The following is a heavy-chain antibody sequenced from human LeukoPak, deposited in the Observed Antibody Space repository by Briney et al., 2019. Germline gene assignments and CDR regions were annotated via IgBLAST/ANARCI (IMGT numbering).Heavy chain of an antibody. Sequence: ASVKVSCKASGYIFTSYYMHWVRQAPGQGLEWMGIINPSGGSTSYAQKFQGRVTMTRDTSTSTVYMELNSLRSEDTAVYYCARGRSIAARPGYFQHWGQGTLVTVSS. CDR3: ARGRSIAARPGYFQH. CDR1: GYIFTSYY. CDR2: INPSGGST. J-gene: IGHJ1*01. D-gene: IGHD6-6*01. V-gene: IGHV1-46*01.